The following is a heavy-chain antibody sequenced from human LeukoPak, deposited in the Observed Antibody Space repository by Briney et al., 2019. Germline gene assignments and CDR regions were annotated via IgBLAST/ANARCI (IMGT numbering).Heavy chain of an antibody. J-gene: IGHJ4*02. CDR2: IIPIFGTA. CDR3: ARGGPDTVARTYYFDY. V-gene: IGHV1-69*01. CDR1: GGTFSSYA. Sequence: SVKVSCKASGGTFSSYAISWVRQAPGQGLEWMGGIIPIFGTANYAQKFQGRVTITADESTSTAYMELRSLSSGDTAVYYCARGGPDTVARTYYFDYWGQGTLVTVSS. D-gene: IGHD4-23*01.